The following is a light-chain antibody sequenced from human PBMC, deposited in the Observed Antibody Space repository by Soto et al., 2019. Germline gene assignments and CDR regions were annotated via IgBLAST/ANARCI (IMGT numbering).Light chain of an antibody. CDR1: NIGSKS. J-gene: IGLJ2*01. V-gene: IGLV3-21*02. CDR3: QVWDSSSDLVV. Sequence: SYELTQPPSVSVAPGQTARISCGGNNIGSKSVHWYQQKPGQAPVLVVYYDSDRPSGIHERLSGSISGNTATLTISRVEAGDEADYYCQVWDSSSDLVVFGGGTKLTVL. CDR2: YDS.